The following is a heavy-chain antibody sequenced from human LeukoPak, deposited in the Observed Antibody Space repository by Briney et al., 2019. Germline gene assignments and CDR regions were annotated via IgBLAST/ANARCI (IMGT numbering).Heavy chain of an antibody. D-gene: IGHD2-21*02. CDR1: GGSISSSNW. J-gene: IGHJ3*02. CDR3: AREAPPPYAYCGGDCYSRGAFDI. CDR2: IYHSGST. V-gene: IGHV4-4*02. Sequence: SETLSLTCAVSGGSISSSNWWSWVRQPPGKGLEWIGEIYHSGSTNYNPSLKSRVTISVDKSKNQFPLKLSSVTAADTAVYYCAREAPPPYAYCGGDCYSRGAFDIWGQGTMVTVSS.